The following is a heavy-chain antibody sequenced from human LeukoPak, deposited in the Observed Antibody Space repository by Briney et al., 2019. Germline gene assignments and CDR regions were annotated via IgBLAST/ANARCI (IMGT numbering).Heavy chain of an antibody. CDR2: IKQDGSEK. D-gene: IGHD3-9*01. Sequence: GGSLRLSCAASGFTFSSYSMNWVRQAPGKGLEWVANIKQDGSEKYYVDSVKGRFTISRDNAKNSLYLQMNSLRAEDTAVYYCARDFYYDILTGYYNSDYYYYMDVWGKGTTVTVSS. V-gene: IGHV3-7*01. CDR3: ARDFYYDILTGYYNSDYYYYMDV. CDR1: GFTFSSYS. J-gene: IGHJ6*03.